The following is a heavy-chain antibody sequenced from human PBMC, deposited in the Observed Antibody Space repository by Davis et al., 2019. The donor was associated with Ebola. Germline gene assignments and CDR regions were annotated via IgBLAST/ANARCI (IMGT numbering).Heavy chain of an antibody. J-gene: IGHJ5*02. CDR3: ARGITMVQMYNWFDP. D-gene: IGHD3-10*01. V-gene: IGHV1-18*01. CDR1: GYTFTSYA. Sequence: ASVKVSCKASGYTFTSYAMHWVRQAPGQGLEWMGWINPNNGNTNYAQKLQGRVTMTTDTSTSTAYMELRSLRSDDTAVYYCARGITMVQMYNWFDPWGQGTLVTVSS. CDR2: INPNNGNT.